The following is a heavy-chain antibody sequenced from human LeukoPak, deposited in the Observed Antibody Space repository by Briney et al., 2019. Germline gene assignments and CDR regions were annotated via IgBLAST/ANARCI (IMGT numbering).Heavy chain of an antibody. CDR2: MNPNSGNT. D-gene: IGHD1-26*01. J-gene: IGHJ4*02. CDR3: ARRWKMGARGRVYFDY. Sequence: ASVKVSCKASVYTFTSYDINWVRQATGQGLEWMGWMNPNSGNTGYAQKFQGRVTITRNTSISTAYMELSSLRSEDTAVYYCARRWKMGARGRVYFDYWGQGTLVTVSS. CDR1: VYTFTSYD. V-gene: IGHV1-8*03.